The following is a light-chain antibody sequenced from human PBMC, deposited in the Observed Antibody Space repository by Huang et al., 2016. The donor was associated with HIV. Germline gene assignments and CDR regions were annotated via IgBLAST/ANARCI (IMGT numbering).Light chain of an antibody. CDR3: QQANRFPWT. CDR1: QAISSW. J-gene: IGKJ1*01. Sequence: IQMTQSPSSVSASIGDRFTITCRASQAISSWLVWYQQKPGKAPKLLIYAASSLQVGVPARFSGSGSGTNFTLTITNLQPDDLATYHCQQANRFPWTFGQGTKVEI. V-gene: IGKV1-12*01. CDR2: AAS.